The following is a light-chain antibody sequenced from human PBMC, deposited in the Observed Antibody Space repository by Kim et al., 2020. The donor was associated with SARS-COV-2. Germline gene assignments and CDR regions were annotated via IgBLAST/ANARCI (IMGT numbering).Light chain of an antibody. CDR3: QQYDNWPRT. J-gene: IGKJ1*01. Sequence: VSPGERATLSCGASQSIGINLAWFQRKPGQAPRLLIYAASTRATAIPARCSGSGSGTEFTLTISSMQSDDLAIYFCQQYDNWPRTFGQGTKVDIK. CDR2: AAS. CDR1: QSIGIN. V-gene: IGKV3-15*01.